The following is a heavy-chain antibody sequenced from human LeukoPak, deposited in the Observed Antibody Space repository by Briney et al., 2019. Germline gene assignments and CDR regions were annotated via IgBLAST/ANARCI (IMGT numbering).Heavy chain of an antibody. D-gene: IGHD2-15*01. J-gene: IGHJ6*03. CDR1: GGSISSYY. Sequence: SETLSLTCTVSGGSISSYYWSWIRQPPGKGLEWIGYIYYSGSTNYNPSLTRRVTISVDTSKNQFSLKLSSVTAADTPVYYCASSVVVVAATHPYYYYYMDVWGKGTTVTVSS. V-gene: IGHV4-59*01. CDR3: ASSVVVVAATHPYYYYYMDV. CDR2: IYYSGST.